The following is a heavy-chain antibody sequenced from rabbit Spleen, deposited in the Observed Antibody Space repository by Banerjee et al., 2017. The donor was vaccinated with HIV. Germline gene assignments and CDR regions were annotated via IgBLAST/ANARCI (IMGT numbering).Heavy chain of an antibody. J-gene: IGHJ4*01. CDR3: ARDLAAWNSGSYAFNL. D-gene: IGHD1-1*01. CDR1: GIDFTNYY. CDR2: RRTDTGAT. Sequence: QEQLTETGGGLVQPGGSLTLSCKASGIDFTNYYITWVRQAPGKGLEWIGIRRTDTGATWYANWAKGRFTISKTSSTTVTLQVTSLTAADTATYFCARDLAAWNSGSYAFNLWGQGTLVTVS. V-gene: IGHV1S45*01.